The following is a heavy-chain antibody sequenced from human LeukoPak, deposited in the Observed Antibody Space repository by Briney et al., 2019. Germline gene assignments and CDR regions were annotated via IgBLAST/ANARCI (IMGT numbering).Heavy chain of an antibody. V-gene: IGHV1-2*02. J-gene: IGHJ4*02. CDR2: INPNSGGT. CDR1: GYTFTGYY. Sequence: GASVKVSCKASGYTFTGYYMHWVRRAPGQGLEWMGWINPNSGGTNYAQKFQGRVTMTRDTSISTAYMELSRLRSDDTAVYYCARDYSRGGATFSQRAYYFDYWGQGTLVTVSS. D-gene: IGHD1-26*01. CDR3: ARDYSRGGATFSQRAYYFDY.